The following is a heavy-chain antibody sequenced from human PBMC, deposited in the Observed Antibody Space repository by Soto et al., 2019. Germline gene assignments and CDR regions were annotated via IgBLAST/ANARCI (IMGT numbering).Heavy chain of an antibody. Sequence: SETLSLTCTVSGNSIISSDFYWGWVRQPPGKGLEWIGSIFYLGSSYYNPSPKSRVTMSVDTSKNQFSLRLRSVTAADTALYFCARHSLALRKNNWFDPWGQGIMV. V-gene: IGHV4-39*01. CDR1: GNSIISSDFY. J-gene: IGHJ5*02. CDR2: IFYLGSS. CDR3: ARHSLALRKNNWFDP. D-gene: IGHD3-3*02.